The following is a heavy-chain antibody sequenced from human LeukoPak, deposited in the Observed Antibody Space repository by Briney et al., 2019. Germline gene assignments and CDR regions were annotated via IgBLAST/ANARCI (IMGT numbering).Heavy chain of an antibody. J-gene: IGHJ4*02. D-gene: IGHD3-10*01. CDR1: RGTFSSYA. CDR3: ARGELEYYFDY. CDR2: IIPILGIA. V-gene: IGHV1-69*04. Sequence: SVNVSCKASRGTFSSYAISWVRQAPGQGLDWMGTIIPILGIANYAQKFQGRVTITADKSTNTAYMELSSLRSEDTAVYYCARGELEYYFDYWGQGTLVTVSS.